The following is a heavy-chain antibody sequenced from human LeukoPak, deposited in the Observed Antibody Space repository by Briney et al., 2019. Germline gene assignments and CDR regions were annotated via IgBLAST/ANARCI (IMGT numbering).Heavy chain of an antibody. V-gene: IGHV3-33*08. Sequence: GGSLRLSCAASGFTFSSYGMHWVRQAPGKGLEWVAVIWYDGSNKYYADSVKGRFTISRDNSKNTLYLQMNSLRAEDTAVYYCAREKRNYYYYYGMDVWGQGTTVTVSS. CDR1: GFTFSSYG. CDR2: IWYDGSNK. J-gene: IGHJ6*02. CDR3: AREKRNYYYYYGMDV.